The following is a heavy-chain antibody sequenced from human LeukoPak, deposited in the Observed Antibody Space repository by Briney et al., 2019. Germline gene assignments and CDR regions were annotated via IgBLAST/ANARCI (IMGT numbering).Heavy chain of an antibody. J-gene: IGHJ4*02. CDR1: GGTFSSYA. Sequence: SVKVSCKASGGTFSSYAISWVRQAPGQGLEWMRGIIPIFGTANYAQKFQGRVTITADESTSTAYMELSSLRSEDTAVYYCAVYYYDSSGYYSDYWGQGTLVTVSS. V-gene: IGHV1-69*13. CDR2: IIPIFGTA. D-gene: IGHD3-22*01. CDR3: AVYYYDSSGYYSDY.